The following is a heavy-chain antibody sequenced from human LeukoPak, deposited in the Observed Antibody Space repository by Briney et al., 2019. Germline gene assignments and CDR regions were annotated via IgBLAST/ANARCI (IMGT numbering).Heavy chain of an antibody. CDR3: AKGTKILYSSSWYYFDY. Sequence: GGSLRLSCAASGFTFDDYAMHWVRQAPGKGLEWVSLISWDGGSTYYADSVKGRFTISRDNSKNSLYLQMNSLRAEDTALYYCAKGTKILYSSSWYYFDYWGQGTLVTVSS. D-gene: IGHD6-13*01. CDR1: GFTFDDYA. V-gene: IGHV3-43D*03. J-gene: IGHJ4*02. CDR2: ISWDGGST.